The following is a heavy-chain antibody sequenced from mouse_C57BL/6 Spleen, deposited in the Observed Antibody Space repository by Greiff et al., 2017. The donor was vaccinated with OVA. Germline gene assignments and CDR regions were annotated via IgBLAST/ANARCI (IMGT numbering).Heavy chain of an antibody. D-gene: IGHD1-1*01. CDR3: ARQVVSSYFDY. J-gene: IGHJ2*01. CDR2: ISSGSSTI. Sequence: EVQVVESGGGLVKPGGSLKLSCAASGFTFSDYGMHWVRQAPEKGLEWVAYISSGSSTIYYADTVKGRFTISRDNAKKTLFLLMTSLRSEYTAMYYCARQVVSSYFDYWGQGTTLTVSS. V-gene: IGHV5-17*01. CDR1: GFTFSDYG.